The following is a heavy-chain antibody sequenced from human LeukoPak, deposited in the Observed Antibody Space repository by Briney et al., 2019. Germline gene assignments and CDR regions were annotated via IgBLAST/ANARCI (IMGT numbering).Heavy chain of an antibody. CDR2: ISSSGSTI. Sequence: GGSLRLSCAASGFTFSSYEMNWVRQAPGKGLEWVSYISSSGSTIYYADSVKGRFTISRDNAKNTLYLQMNSLGVEDTAVYYCANYYYYNSGYFDYWGQGTLVTVSS. D-gene: IGHD3-22*01. J-gene: IGHJ4*02. CDR1: GFTFSSYE. CDR3: ANYYYYNSGYFDY. V-gene: IGHV3-48*03.